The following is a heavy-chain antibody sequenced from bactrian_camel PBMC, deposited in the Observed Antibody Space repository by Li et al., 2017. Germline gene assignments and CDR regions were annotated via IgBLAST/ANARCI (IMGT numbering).Heavy chain of an antibody. CDR2: IDSDGIT. Sequence: VQLVESGGGSVQAGGSLRLSCAASGTTLWLKTMGWFRRVPGKEREGVAFIDSDGITSYADSVKDRFTISKDNAANTLYLHMNTLKPEDTATYYCAAGRGPKFSYNWYHAYEYTYWTQGTQVTVS. V-gene: IGHV3S53*01. J-gene: IGHJ4*01. D-gene: IGHD6*01. CDR1: GTTLWLKT. CDR3: AAGRGPKFSYNWYHAYEYTY.